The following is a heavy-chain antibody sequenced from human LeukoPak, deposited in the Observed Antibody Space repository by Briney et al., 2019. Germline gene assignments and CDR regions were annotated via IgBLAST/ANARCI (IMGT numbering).Heavy chain of an antibody. CDR1: GFTFSSYE. Sequence: PGGSLRLSCAASGFTFSSYEMNWVRQAPGKGLEWVSYISSSSSTIYYADSVKGRFTISRDNAKNSLYLQMNSLRDEDTAVYYCKAVAGPYYYYGMDVWGQGTTVTVSS. J-gene: IGHJ6*02. CDR3: KAVAGPYYYYGMDV. CDR2: ISSSSSTI. V-gene: IGHV3-48*02. D-gene: IGHD6-19*01.